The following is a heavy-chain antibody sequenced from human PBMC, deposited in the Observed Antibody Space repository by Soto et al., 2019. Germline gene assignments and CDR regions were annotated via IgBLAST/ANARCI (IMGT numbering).Heavy chain of an antibody. V-gene: IGHV4-39*07. J-gene: IGHJ6*03. CDR1: GGSISSSSYY. CDR2: IYYSGST. D-gene: IGHD2-2*03. CDR3: ARDGYCSSTSCYAAGGYYYYYYMDV. Sequence: SETLSLTCTVSGGSISSSSYYWGWIRQPPGKGLEWIGSIYYSGSTYYNPSLKSRVTISVDTSKNQFSLRSEDTAVYYCARDGYCSSTSCYAAGGYYYYYYMDVWGKGTTVTVSS.